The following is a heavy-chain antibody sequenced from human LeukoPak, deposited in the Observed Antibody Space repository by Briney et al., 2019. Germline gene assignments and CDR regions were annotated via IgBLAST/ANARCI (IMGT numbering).Heavy chain of an antibody. V-gene: IGHV3-48*03. J-gene: IGHJ4*02. D-gene: IGHD1-26*01. CDR3: ARAATTVTQWDY. Sequence: GGSLRLSCAASGFTFSSYEMNWVRQAPGKGLEWVSYISSSGSTIYYADSVKGRFTISRDNAKNSLYLQMNSLRAEDTAVYYCARAATTVTQWDYWGQGTLVTVSS. CDR1: GFTFSSYE. CDR2: ISSSGSTI.